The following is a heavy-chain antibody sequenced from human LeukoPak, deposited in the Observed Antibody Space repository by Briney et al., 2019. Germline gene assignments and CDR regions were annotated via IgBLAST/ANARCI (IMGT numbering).Heavy chain of an antibody. Sequence: PSETLSLTCTVSGGSISSYYWSWIRQPAGKGLEWIGRIYTSGSTNYNPSLKSRVTMSVDTSKNQFSLKLSSVTAADTAVYYCARDIGGYGSGSYYNAGRWFDPWGQGTLVTVSS. CDR1: GGSISSYY. CDR2: IYTSGST. J-gene: IGHJ5*02. CDR3: ARDIGGYGSGSYYNAGRWFDP. D-gene: IGHD3-10*01. V-gene: IGHV4-4*07.